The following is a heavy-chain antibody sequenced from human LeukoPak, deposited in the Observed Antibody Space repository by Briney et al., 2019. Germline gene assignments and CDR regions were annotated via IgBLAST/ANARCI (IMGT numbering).Heavy chain of an antibody. CDR3: ARDSSGWSYNWFDP. V-gene: IGHV1-18*01. D-gene: IGHD6-19*01. CDR1: GYTFTSYG. J-gene: IGHJ5*02. Sequence: ASVKVSCKASGYTFTSYGISWVRQAPGQGLEWMGWISAYNGNTNYAQKLQGRVTMTTDTSTSTAYMELRSLRSDDTAVYYCARDSSGWSYNWFDPWGQGTLVTVSS. CDR2: ISAYNGNT.